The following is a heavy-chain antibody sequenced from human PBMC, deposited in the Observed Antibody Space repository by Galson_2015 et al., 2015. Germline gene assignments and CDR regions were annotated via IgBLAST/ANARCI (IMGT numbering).Heavy chain of an antibody. Sequence: SLRLSCAASGFTFSDSSIHWVRQASGKGLEWVGLIGSKAKNYAAAYAASVKGRFTISRDDSKNTAYLQMNSLETGDTALYYCSRHEDVIDYWGQGTRVTVSS. CDR2: IGSKAKNYAA. CDR1: GFTFSDSS. CDR3: SRHEDVIDY. V-gene: IGHV3-73*01. D-gene: IGHD2-15*01. J-gene: IGHJ4*02.